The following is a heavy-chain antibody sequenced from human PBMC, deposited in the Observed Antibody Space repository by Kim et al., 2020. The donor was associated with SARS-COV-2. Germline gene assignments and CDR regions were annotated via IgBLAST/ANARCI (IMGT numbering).Heavy chain of an antibody. Sequence: GESLKISCKGSGYSFTSYWISWVRQMPGKGLEWMGRIDPSDSYTNYSPSFQGHVTISADKSISTAYLQWSSLKASDTAMYYCARHGLYCSGGSCYHSNYPDYWGQGTLVTVSS. J-gene: IGHJ4*02. CDR1: GYSFTSYW. CDR3: ARHGLYCSGGSCYHSNYPDY. D-gene: IGHD2-15*01. CDR2: IDPSDSYT. V-gene: IGHV5-10-1*01.